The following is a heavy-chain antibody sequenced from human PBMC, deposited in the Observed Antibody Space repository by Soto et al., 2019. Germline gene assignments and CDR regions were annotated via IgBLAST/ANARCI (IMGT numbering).Heavy chain of an antibody. CDR2: IKQDGSEK. V-gene: IGHV3-7*03. J-gene: IGHJ6*02. Sequence: PVGSLRLSCAASGFTFSSYWMSWVRQAPGKGLEWVANIKQDGSEKYYVDSVKGRFTISRDNAKNSLYLQMNSLRAEDTAVYYCARDSIAAAGTYYYYGMDVWGQGTTVTVS. CDR3: ARDSIAAAGTYYYYGMDV. D-gene: IGHD6-13*01. CDR1: GFTFSSYW.